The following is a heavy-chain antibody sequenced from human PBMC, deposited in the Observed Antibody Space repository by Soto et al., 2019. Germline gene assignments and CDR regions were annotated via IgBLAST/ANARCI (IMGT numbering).Heavy chain of an antibody. D-gene: IGHD6-19*01. CDR1: GFPFSTYV. CDR2: IWYDGSNK. J-gene: IGHJ4*02. CDR3: ARAPKDSSAWSLDY. V-gene: IGHV3-33*01. Sequence: GGSLRLSCAASGFPFSTYVMHWVRQAPGKGLEWVAIIWYDGSNKYYTDSVKGRFTISRDNSKNTLYLQMNSLRAEDTAVYYCARAPKDSSAWSLDYWGQGTLVTVSS.